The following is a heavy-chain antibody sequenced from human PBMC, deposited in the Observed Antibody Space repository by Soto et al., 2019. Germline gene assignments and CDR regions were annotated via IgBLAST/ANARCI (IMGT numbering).Heavy chain of an antibody. V-gene: IGHV1-18*01. CDR3: AREASVLIPAAQPSRFDS. J-gene: IGHJ4*02. CDR1: GYSFMKYG. Sequence: ASVKVSCKGFGYSFMKYGINWVRQAPGQGLEWVGWISPYSGYTHSAQKFHGRLTLTTDTAASTAHMELRILRSADTALYYCAREASVLIPAAQPSRFDSWGQGTLVTV. CDR2: ISPYSGYT. D-gene: IGHD2-2*01.